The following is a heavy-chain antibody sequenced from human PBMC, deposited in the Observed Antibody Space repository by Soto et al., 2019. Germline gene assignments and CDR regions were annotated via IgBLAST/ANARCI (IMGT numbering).Heavy chain of an antibody. J-gene: IGHJ4*02. CDR2: TSAYNGNT. V-gene: IGHV1-18*01. Sequence: GASVKVSCKASGYTFTSYGISWVRQAPGQGLEWMGWTSAYNGNTNYAQKLQGRVTMTTDTSTSTAYMELRSLRSDDTAVYYCARGVRCSSTSCYGRFAFDYWGQGTLVTVSS. CDR3: ARGVRCSSTSCYGRFAFDY. CDR1: GYTFTSYG. D-gene: IGHD2-2*01.